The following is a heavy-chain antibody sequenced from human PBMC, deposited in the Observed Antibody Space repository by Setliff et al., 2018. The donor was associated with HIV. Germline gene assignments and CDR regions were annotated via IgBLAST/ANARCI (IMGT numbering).Heavy chain of an antibody. CDR2: IDPITGDT. D-gene: IGHD3-16*02. CDR3: AREFPLRLGELSLPGY. V-gene: IGHV1-2*02. Sequence: ASVKVSCKTVGFPFTGNYLQWVRQAPGQGLEWMGWIDPITGDTKYAQKFQGRVTMTRDTSISTAYMELRRLRSDDTAVYYCAREFPLRLGELSLPGYWGQGTLVTVSS. J-gene: IGHJ4*02. CDR1: GFPFTGNY.